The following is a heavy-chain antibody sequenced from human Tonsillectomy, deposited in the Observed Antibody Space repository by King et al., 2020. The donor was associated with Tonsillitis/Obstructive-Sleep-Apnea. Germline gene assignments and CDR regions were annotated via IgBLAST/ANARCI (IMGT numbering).Heavy chain of an antibody. CDR3: AKELIIAVSGTPGDAFDI. D-gene: IGHD6-13*01. CDR2: ISFNSGTI. Sequence: VQLVESGGGLVQPGRSLRLSCAASGFTFDDYAMYWIRQAPGKGLEWVSGISFNSGTIHYADSVKGRFTLSRDNAKKSLYLQMNSLRAEDTALYYCAKELIIAVSGTPGDAFDIWGQGTMVTVSS. V-gene: IGHV3-9*01. CDR1: GFTFDDYA. J-gene: IGHJ3*02.